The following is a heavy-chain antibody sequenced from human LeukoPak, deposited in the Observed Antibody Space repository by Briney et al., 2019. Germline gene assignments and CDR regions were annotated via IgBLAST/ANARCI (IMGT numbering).Heavy chain of an antibody. J-gene: IGHJ4*02. CDR2: IYYNGAT. Sequence: SETLSLTCTVSGGSIRSSSYYWGWIRQPPGKGLEWIGTIYYNGATQYNPSLKSRVTMSVDTSKNQFSLKLTSVTAADTAVYYCARDSGDQYYFDYWGQGTLVTVSS. CDR1: GGSIRSSSYY. CDR3: ARDSGDQYYFDY. V-gene: IGHV4-39*02. D-gene: IGHD1-1*01.